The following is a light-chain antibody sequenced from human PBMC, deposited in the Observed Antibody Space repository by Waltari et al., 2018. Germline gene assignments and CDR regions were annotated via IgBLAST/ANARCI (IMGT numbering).Light chain of an antibody. CDR2: STR. Sequence: QTVVTQEPSLTVSPGGTVTLPCASSTGAVTSDYYPNWFHQKPGQGPRARSHSTRGRYSWTPTRFAGSLLGDKAALTRSGVQPEDEADYFSLLYDGGPWVFGGGTKVTVL. CDR3: LLYDGGPWV. CDR1: TGAVTSDYY. J-gene: IGLJ3*02. V-gene: IGLV7-43*01.